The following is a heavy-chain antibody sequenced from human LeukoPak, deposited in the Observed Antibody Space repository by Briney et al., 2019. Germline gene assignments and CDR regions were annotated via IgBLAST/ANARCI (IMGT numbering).Heavy chain of an antibody. CDR2: IKHDGGDK. Sequence: PGGSLRLSCAASEFTFTSYELNWVRQAPGKGLEWVANIKHDGGDKYYVDSVKGRFTISRDNAKNSLYLQMNSLRAEDTAEYYCARLMTTVTTPIDYWGQGTLVTVSS. D-gene: IGHD4-17*01. CDR1: EFTFTSYE. CDR3: ARLMTTVTTPIDY. V-gene: IGHV3-7*04. J-gene: IGHJ4*02.